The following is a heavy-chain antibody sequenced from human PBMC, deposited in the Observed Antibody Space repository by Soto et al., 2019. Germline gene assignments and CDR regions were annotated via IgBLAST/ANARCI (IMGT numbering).Heavy chain of an antibody. J-gene: IGHJ5*02. CDR2: IYYSGST. CDR3: ARAEYYDFWSGYSTGNWLDP. Sequence: PSETLSLTCTVSGGSISSYYWSWIRQPPGKGLEWIGYIYYSGSTNYNPSLKSRVTISVDTSKNQFSLKLSSVTAADTAVYYCARAEYYDFWSGYSTGNWLDPWGQGTLVTVSS. CDR1: GGSISSYY. D-gene: IGHD3-3*01. V-gene: IGHV4-59*01.